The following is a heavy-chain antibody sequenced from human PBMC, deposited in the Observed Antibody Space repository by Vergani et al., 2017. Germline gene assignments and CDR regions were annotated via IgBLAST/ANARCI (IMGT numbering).Heavy chain of an antibody. J-gene: IGHJ5*02. Sequence: EVQLEESGGGLVQPGGSLRLSCAASGFTFSSYSMNWVRQAPGKGLEWVSYISSSSSTIYYADSVKGRFTISRDNAKNSLYLQMNSLRDEDTAVYYCAREGYCSGGSCYSVPFDPWGQGTLVTVSS. CDR1: GFTFSSYS. D-gene: IGHD2-15*01. V-gene: IGHV3-48*02. CDR2: ISSSSSTI. CDR3: AREGYCSGGSCYSVPFDP.